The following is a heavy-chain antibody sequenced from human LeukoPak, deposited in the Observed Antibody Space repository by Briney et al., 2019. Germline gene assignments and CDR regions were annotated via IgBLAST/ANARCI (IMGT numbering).Heavy chain of an antibody. V-gene: IGHV4-34*01. Sequence: SETLSLTCAVYGGSFSGYYWSWIRQPPGKGLEWIGEINHSGSTNYNPSLKSRVTISVDTTKNQFSLKLSSVTAEDTAVYYCARGVNTYLWFGGDYMDVWGKGSTVTVSS. D-gene: IGHD3-16*01. CDR1: GGSFSGYY. CDR3: ARGVNTYLWFGGDYMDV. J-gene: IGHJ6*03. CDR2: INHSGST.